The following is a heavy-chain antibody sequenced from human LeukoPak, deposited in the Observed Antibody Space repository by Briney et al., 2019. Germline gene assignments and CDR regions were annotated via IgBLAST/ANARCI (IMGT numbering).Heavy chain of an antibody. Sequence: GGSLRLSCAASGFTFSSYWMHWVRQAPGKGLVWVSRINSDGSSTSYADSVKGRSNISRYNSKNTLYLQMNSLRAEATAVYYCAKDFANWNDYWGQGTLVTVSS. CDR1: GFTFSSYW. V-gene: IGHV3-74*01. D-gene: IGHD1-1*01. CDR3: AKDFANWNDY. CDR2: INSDGSST. J-gene: IGHJ4*02.